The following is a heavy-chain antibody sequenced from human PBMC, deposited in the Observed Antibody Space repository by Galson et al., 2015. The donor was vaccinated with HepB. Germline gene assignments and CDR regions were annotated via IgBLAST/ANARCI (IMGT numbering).Heavy chain of an antibody. Sequence: PALVKPTQTLTLTCSFSGFSLTTGGVGVGWIRQPPGKALEWLAHIYWDDDKRYSPSLKSRLTITKDTSKNQVVLAMTNMDPVDTATYYCAHCSGGSCYDGFDHWGQGALVTASS. D-gene: IGHD2-15*01. V-gene: IGHV2-5*02. CDR3: AHCSGGSCYDGFDH. CDR1: GFSLTTGGVG. CDR2: IYWDDDK. J-gene: IGHJ4*02.